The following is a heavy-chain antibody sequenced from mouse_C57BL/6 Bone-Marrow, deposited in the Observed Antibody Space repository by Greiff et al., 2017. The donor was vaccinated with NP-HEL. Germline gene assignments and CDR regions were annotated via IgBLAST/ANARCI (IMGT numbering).Heavy chain of an antibody. CDR1: GYTFTSYW. Sequence: QVQLQQPGAELVKPGASVKMSCKASGYTFTSYWITWVKQRPGQGLEWIGDIYPGSGSTTYHEKFKSKATLTVDTSSSTAYMQLSSLTSEDSAVYYGASLTTVVAPYFDVWGTGTTVTVSS. J-gene: IGHJ1*03. CDR3: ASLTTVVAPYFDV. V-gene: IGHV1-55*01. D-gene: IGHD1-1*01. CDR2: IYPGSGST.